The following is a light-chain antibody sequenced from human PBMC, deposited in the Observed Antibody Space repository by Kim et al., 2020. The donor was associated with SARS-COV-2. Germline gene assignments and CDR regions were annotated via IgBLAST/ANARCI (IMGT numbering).Light chain of an antibody. Sequence: GXSITISCPGTSIDVSGNNDVSWYKQNPGKAPKLIIYDVTNRPSGVANRFSGSKSGNTASLTISGLQAEDEADYYCSSYTSSSTGVFGTGTKVTVL. CDR2: DVT. CDR3: SSYTSSSTGV. CDR1: SIDVSGNND. J-gene: IGLJ1*01. V-gene: IGLV2-14*03.